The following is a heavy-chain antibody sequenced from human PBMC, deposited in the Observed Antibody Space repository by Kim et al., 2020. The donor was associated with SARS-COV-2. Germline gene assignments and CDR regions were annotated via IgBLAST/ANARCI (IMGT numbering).Heavy chain of an antibody. CDR3: ARLNGSWSYYNNLGSYYYYGMDV. CDR2: IYYSGST. Sequence: SETLSLTCTVSGGSISSYYWSWIRQPPGKGLEWIDSIYYSGSTNYNPPLKSRVTISVDTSKNQFSLKLSSLTAADTAVYYCARLNGSWSYYNNLGSYYYYGMDVCRQVTTVTDSS. CDR1: GGSISSYY. D-gene: IGHD3-10*01. V-gene: IGHV4-59*08. J-gene: IGHJ6*02.